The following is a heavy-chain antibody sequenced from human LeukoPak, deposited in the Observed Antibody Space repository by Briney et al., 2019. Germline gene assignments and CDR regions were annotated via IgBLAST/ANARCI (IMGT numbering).Heavy chain of an antibody. CDR2: IYSGGST. J-gene: IGHJ4*02. Sequence: GGSLRLSCEASGFTVSSNYMSWVRQAPGKGLEWVSVIYSGGSTYYADSVKGRFTISRDDSKNTLYLQLNSLRAEDTAVYFCERGLDGSMYVLDYWGRGTLVTVSS. CDR1: GFTVSSNY. CDR3: ERGLDGSMYVLDY. D-gene: IGHD2-8*01. V-gene: IGHV3-66*01.